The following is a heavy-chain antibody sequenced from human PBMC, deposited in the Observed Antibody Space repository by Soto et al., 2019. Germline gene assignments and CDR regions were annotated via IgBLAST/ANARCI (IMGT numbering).Heavy chain of an antibody. D-gene: IGHD2-2*01. CDR3: ARVTRRSSAFDI. Sequence: PSETLSLTCTVSGGSISSYYWSWIRQPPGKGLEWIGYIYYSGSTNYNPSLKSRVTISVDTSKNQFSLKLSSVTAADTAVYCCARVTRRSSAFDIWGQGTMVTVSS. V-gene: IGHV4-59*01. J-gene: IGHJ3*02. CDR2: IYYSGST. CDR1: GGSISSYY.